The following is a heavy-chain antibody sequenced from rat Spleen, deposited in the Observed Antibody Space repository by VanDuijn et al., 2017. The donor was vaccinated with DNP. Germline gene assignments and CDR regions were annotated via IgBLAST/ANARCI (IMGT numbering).Heavy chain of an antibody. CDR2: ISIKTHNYAT. CDR3: TSTWYFDF. Sequence: EVQLIESGGDLLQPGRSLKLSCAASGFNFSDYAMSWVRQAPGKGLDWVASISIKTHNYATLYADSVKERFTISRDDSQNMVYLQMNNLKTEDTALYYCTSTWYFDFWGPGTMVTVSS. CDR1: GFNFSDYA. J-gene: IGHJ1*01. V-gene: IGHV10-4*01.